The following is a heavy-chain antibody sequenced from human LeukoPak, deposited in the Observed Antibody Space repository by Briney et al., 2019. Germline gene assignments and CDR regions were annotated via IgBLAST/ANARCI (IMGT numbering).Heavy chain of an antibody. CDR1: GFTFSSYE. CDR3: AREPTVTFDY. D-gene: IGHD4-17*01. CDR2: ISSSGSNI. Sequence: GGSLRLSCAASGFTFSSYEMKWVRQAPGKGLEGVSYISSSGSNIYYADSVKGRFTISRDNAKNSLYLQMNSLRAEDTAVYYCAREPTVTFDYFGQGTLVTVSS. J-gene: IGHJ4*02. V-gene: IGHV3-48*03.